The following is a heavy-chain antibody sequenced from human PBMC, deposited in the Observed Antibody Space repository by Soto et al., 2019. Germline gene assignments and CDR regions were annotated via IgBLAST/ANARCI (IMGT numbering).Heavy chain of an antibody. Sequence: QITLQESGPMLVKPSQTLTLTCTFSGFSLSSTGVGVGWFRQPPGKALEWLAIIYWDDVKRYSPSLRSRLTITKDTSNDQVVLTVTSMDPLDTARYYCAHSDFEWLEALHYWGQGALVTVSS. D-gene: IGHD3-9*01. CDR2: IYWDDVK. CDR3: AHSDFEWLEALHY. CDR1: GFSLSSTGVG. J-gene: IGHJ4*02. V-gene: IGHV2-5*02.